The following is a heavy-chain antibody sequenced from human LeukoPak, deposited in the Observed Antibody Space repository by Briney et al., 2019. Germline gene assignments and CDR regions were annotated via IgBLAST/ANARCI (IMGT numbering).Heavy chain of an antibody. CDR3: ARDRDSFDV. Sequence: ASVNVSCKASGYSFTGYYMHWVRQAPGQGLVWMGWINPNSGGTKYAEKFQGRATMTRDTSITTAYMEVNRLRSDDTGVYYCARDRDSFDVWGQGTVVTVSS. V-gene: IGHV1-2*02. CDR2: INPNSGGT. CDR1: GYSFTGYY. J-gene: IGHJ3*01. D-gene: IGHD2-15*01.